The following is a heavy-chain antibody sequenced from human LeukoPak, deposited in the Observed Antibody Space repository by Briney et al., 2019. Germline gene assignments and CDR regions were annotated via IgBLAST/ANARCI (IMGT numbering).Heavy chain of an antibody. CDR1: GYTFTSYY. CDR2: INPSGGST. V-gene: IGHV1-46*01. Sequence: ASVKVSCKASGYTFTSYYMHWVRQAPGQGLEWMGIINPSGGSTSYAQKFQGRVTMTRDTSTSTVYMELSSLRSEDTAVNYCARDSSGITIFGVAWFDPWGQGTLVTVSS. CDR3: ARDSSGITIFGVAWFDP. J-gene: IGHJ5*02. D-gene: IGHD3-3*01.